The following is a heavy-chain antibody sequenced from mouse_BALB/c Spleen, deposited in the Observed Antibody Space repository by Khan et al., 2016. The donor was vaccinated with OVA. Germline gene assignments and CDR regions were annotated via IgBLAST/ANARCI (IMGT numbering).Heavy chain of an antibody. V-gene: IGHV1S41*01. CDR3: VRENYYGRNCYAMDY. Sequence: DLVKPGASVKLSCKASGYTFTSYWINWIKQRPGQGLEWIGRIAPGSSNGYYNDMFKGKATLTVDTSSSTAYIQLSSLSSEDSAVYFYVRENYYGRNCYAMDYWGQGTSVTVSS. CDR2: IAPGSSNG. D-gene: IGHD1-1*01. CDR1: GYTFTSYW. J-gene: IGHJ4*01.